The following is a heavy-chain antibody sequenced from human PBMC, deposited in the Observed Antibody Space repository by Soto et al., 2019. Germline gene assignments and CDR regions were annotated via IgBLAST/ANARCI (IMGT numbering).Heavy chain of an antibody. D-gene: IGHD6-13*01. J-gene: IGHJ6*03. Sequence: SETLSLTCEVSGGSIISDNWWSWVRQPPGKGPEWIGEIFHTGNTNYNPSLQSRVTISVDKSNNQFSLRLTSVTAEDTAVYYCAKVNQGFYSSYYYYMDVWGKGTTVTVSS. CDR2: IFHTGNT. CDR1: GGSIISDNW. V-gene: IGHV4-4*02. CDR3: AKVNQGFYSSYYYYMDV.